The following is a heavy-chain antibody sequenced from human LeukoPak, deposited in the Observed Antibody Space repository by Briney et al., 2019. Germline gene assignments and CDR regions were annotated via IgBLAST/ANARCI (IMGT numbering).Heavy chain of an antibody. D-gene: IGHD5-24*01. V-gene: IGHV3-53*01. CDR1: GFTVSSKY. CDR3: VREKAGDGYNFDY. CDR2: IYSGGST. J-gene: IGHJ4*02. Sequence: PGGSLRLSCAASGFTVSSKYMSWVRQAPGKGLEWVSVIYSGGSTYYADSVKGRFTISRDNSKNTLYLQMNSLRGEDTAVYYCVREKAGDGYNFDYWGQGTLVTVSS.